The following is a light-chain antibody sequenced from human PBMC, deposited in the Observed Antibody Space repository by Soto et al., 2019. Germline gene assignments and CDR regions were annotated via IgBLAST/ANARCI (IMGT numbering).Light chain of an antibody. V-gene: IGLV2-14*01. CDR3: SSYTSSTPPYV. Sequence: QSALTQPASVSGSPEQSITISCTGTSSDVGGYNYVSWYQQHPGKAPKLMIYDVSNRPSGVSNRFSGSKSGNTASLTISGLQAEDEADYYCSSYTSSTPPYVFGTGTKVTVL. CDR2: DVS. CDR1: SSDVGGYNY. J-gene: IGLJ1*01.